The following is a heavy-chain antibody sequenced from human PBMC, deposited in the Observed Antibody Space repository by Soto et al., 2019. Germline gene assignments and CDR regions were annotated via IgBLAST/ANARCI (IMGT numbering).Heavy chain of an antibody. CDR3: ASSGYSYGFYGMDV. CDR2: IIPIFGTA. D-gene: IGHD5-18*01. V-gene: IGHV1-69*01. CDR1: GGTFSSYA. J-gene: IGHJ6*02. Sequence: QVQLVQSGAEVKKPGSSVKVSCKASGGTFSSYAISWVRQAPGQGLEWMGGIIPIFGTANYAQKFQGRVTITADESTSTAYMELSSLSSEDTTVYYCASSGYSYGFYGMDVWGQGTTVTFSS.